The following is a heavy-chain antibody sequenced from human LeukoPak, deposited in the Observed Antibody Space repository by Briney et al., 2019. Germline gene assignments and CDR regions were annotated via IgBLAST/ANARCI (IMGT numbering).Heavy chain of an antibody. J-gene: IGHJ4*02. V-gene: IGHV3-23*01. CDR1: GFTFSGYA. CDR3: AKRVQGNTGPFHC. CDR2: ISGRGDNT. Sequence: GGSLRLSCAASGFTFSGYAMSWVRQAPGKGLESVSGISGRGDNTYYADSVKGRFTISRDNSKNTLRLQMNSLRDEDTAVYYCAKRVQGNTGPFHCWGQGTLASVSS. D-gene: IGHD4-23*01.